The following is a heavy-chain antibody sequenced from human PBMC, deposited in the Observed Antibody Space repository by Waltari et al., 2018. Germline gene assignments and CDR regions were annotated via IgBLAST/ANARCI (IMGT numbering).Heavy chain of an antibody. CDR1: GGSISSYY. J-gene: IGHJ4*02. V-gene: IGHV4-4*07. D-gene: IGHD2-15*01. CDR2: IYTSGST. Sequence: QVQLQESGPGLVKPSETLSLTCTVSGGSISSYYWSWIRQPAGKGLEWIGRIYTSGSTHYNPSLKSRVTMSVDTSKNQFSLKLSSVTAADTAVYYCARDLGYCSGGSCSFAFDYWGQGTLVTVSS. CDR3: ARDLGYCSGGSCSFAFDY.